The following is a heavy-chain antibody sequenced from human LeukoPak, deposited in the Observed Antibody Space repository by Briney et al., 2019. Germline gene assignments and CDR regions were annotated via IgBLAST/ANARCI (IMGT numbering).Heavy chain of an antibody. J-gene: IGHJ5*02. CDR3: AKTRIAAAEVAWFDP. V-gene: IGHV3-43*02. Sequence: GRSLRLSCAASGFTFDDYAMHWVRQAPGKGLEWVSLISGDGGSTYYADSVKGRFTISRDNSKNSLYLQMNSLRTEDTALYYCAKTRIAAAEVAWFDPWGQGTLVTVSS. CDR1: GFTFDDYA. D-gene: IGHD6-13*01. CDR2: ISGDGGST.